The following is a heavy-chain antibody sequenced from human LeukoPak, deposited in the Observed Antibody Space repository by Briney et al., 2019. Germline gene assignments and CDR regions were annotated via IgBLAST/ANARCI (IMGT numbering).Heavy chain of an antibody. CDR1: GFTFSSYA. Sequence: GGSLRLSCAASGFTFSSYAMSWVRQAPGKGLEWVSAISGSGGSTYYADSVTGRFTISRDNSKNTLYLQMNSLRAEDTAVYYCAKTPLRFLEWLSFDYWGQGTLVTVSS. CDR3: AKTPLRFLEWLSFDY. V-gene: IGHV3-23*01. D-gene: IGHD3-3*01. CDR2: ISGSGGST. J-gene: IGHJ4*02.